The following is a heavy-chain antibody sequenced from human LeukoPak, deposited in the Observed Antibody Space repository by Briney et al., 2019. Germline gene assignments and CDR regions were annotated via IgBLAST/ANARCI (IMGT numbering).Heavy chain of an antibody. D-gene: IGHD3-10*01. Sequence: GGSLRLSCAASGSTVRNNYMSWVRQAPGKGLEWVSVIYSGGSTYYADSVKGRFTISRDNSKNTLYLQMNSLRAEDTAVYFCATGERMVRGDGVDYWGQGTLVTVSS. CDR2: IYSGGST. J-gene: IGHJ4*02. V-gene: IGHV3-66*01. CDR3: ATGERMVRGDGVDY. CDR1: GSTVRNNY.